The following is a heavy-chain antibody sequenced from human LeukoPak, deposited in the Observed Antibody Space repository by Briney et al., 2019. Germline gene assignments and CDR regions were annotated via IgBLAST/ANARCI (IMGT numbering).Heavy chain of an antibody. CDR2: INPNSGGT. Sequence: ASVKVSCKASGYTFTGYYMHWVRQAPGQGLEWMGWINPNSGGTNYAQKFQGRVTMTRDTSISTAYMELSRLRSDDTAVYYCARDWGSSGWYGGVDYWGQGTLVTVSS. J-gene: IGHJ4*02. CDR1: GYTFTGYY. CDR3: ARDWGSSGWYGGVDY. V-gene: IGHV1-2*02. D-gene: IGHD6-19*01.